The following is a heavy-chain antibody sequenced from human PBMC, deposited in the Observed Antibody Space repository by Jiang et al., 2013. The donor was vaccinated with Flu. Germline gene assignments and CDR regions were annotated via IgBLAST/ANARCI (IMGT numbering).Heavy chain of an antibody. J-gene: IGHJ4*02. CDR2: IYYSGST. V-gene: IGHV4-31*03. CDR1: GGSIGSGGNY. Sequence: GSGLVKPSQTLSLTCTVSGGSIGSGGNYWTWIRQHPGKGLEWIGYIYYSGSTYYNPSLKSRVTILVDTSKNQLSLELTSVTAADTAVYYCARGHGWLPAELHFDYWGQGALVTVSS. CDR3: ARGHGWLPAELHFDY. D-gene: IGHD5-24*01.